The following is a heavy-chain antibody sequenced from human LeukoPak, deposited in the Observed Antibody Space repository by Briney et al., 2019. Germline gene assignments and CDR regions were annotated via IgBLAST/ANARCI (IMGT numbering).Heavy chain of an antibody. Sequence: PGGSLRLSCAASGFTFSSYAMSWVRQAPGKGLEWVSAIGGSGGSTYYADSVKGRFTISRDNSKNTLYLQMNSLRAEDTAVYYCARGYCSSTSCSYYYYYMDVWGKGTTVTVSS. CDR2: IGGSGGST. J-gene: IGHJ6*03. D-gene: IGHD2-2*01. CDR3: ARGYCSSTSCSYYYYYMDV. V-gene: IGHV3-23*01. CDR1: GFTFSSYA.